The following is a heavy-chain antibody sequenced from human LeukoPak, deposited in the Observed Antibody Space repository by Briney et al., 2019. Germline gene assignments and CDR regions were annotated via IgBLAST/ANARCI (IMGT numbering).Heavy chain of an antibody. CDR1: GGSISSYY. J-gene: IGHJ3*02. CDR3: AGAPPLLYSSSSLGAFDI. CDR2: IYYSGST. Sequence: PSETLSLTCTVSGGSISSYYWSWLRQPPGKGLEWIAYIYYSGSTNYNPSLRSRVTISVDTSKSQFSLKLNSVTAAVTAVYYCAGAPPLLYSSSSLGAFDIWGQGTMVTVSS. D-gene: IGHD6-13*01. V-gene: IGHV4-59*01.